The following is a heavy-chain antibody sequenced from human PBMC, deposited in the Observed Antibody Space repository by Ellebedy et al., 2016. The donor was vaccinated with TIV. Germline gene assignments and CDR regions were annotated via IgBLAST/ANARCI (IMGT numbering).Heavy chain of an antibody. CDR2: ISYNGNSH. CDR1: GFTFSGYG. J-gene: IGHJ4*02. Sequence: GESLKISCAASGFTFSGYGMHWVRQTQGKGLEWLAVISYNGNSHFYADSVNGRINISRDNSKNTLYLQMNSLRAEDTAVYYCAKDLRPLWGGAMDSWGRGALVTVSS. D-gene: IGHD3-16*01. CDR3: AKDLRPLWGGAMDS. V-gene: IGHV3-30*18.